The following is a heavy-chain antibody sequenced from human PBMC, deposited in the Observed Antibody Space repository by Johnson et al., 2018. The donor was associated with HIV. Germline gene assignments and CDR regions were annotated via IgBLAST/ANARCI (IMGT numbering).Heavy chain of an antibody. J-gene: IGHJ3*02. D-gene: IGHD3-10*01. CDR2: IYSGGST. CDR1: GFTVSSNY. CDR3: ARSRGPMRKDAFDI. V-gene: IGHV3-66*01. Sequence: VQLVESGGGLVQPGGSLRLSCAASGFTVSSNYKSWVRQAPGKGLEWVSVIYSGGSTYYADSVKGRFTISRDNDKNTLYLEMGSLRVEDMAVYYCARSRGPMRKDAFDIWGQGTKVTVSS.